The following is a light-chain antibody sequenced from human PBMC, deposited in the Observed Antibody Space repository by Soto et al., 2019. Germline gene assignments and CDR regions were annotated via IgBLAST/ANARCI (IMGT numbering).Light chain of an antibody. Sequence: EIVMTQSPATLSVSPGERASLSCRASQSISTNLAWYQQKPGQAPRLLIYGASTRATGILARFSGSGSGTVFTLTISSPQSEDFAVYYCQQYDKCPLTFGPGTKVDIK. V-gene: IGKV3-15*01. CDR2: GAS. CDR1: QSISTN. J-gene: IGKJ3*01. CDR3: QQYDKCPLT.